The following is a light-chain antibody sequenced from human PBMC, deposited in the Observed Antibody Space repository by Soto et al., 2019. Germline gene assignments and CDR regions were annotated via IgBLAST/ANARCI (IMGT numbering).Light chain of an antibody. CDR2: GAS. CDR1: QSVSSSF. CDR3: QQYGSPPRA. J-gene: IGKJ1*01. V-gene: IGKV3-20*01. Sequence: EIVFTQSPGTLSLSPGERATLSCSASQSVSSSFVGWYQQRPGQAPRLLIYGASNRATGTPDRFSGSGSGTDFTLSISRMEPEHFAVYYCQQYGSPPRALGQGTKVDXK.